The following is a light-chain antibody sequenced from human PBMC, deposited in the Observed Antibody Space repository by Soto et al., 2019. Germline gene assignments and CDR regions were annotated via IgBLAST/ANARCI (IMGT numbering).Light chain of an antibody. CDR3: QQYQYWPPT. V-gene: IGKV3D-15*01. Sequence: DMVMTQCAATLSVSPGERATLSCWASQSVSTSLDRYQQKRGRRPRLLSYAASTRSAGIPSRFSGSGSVTDYTLTISSLQSEDFAVYYCQQYQYWPPTFGQGTKVEIK. CDR1: QSVSTS. J-gene: IGKJ1*01. CDR2: AAS.